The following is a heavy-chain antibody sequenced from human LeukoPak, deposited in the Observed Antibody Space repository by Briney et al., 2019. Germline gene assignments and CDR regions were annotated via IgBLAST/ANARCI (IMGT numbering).Heavy chain of an antibody. CDR2: ISGSGGST. V-gene: IGHV3-23*01. D-gene: IGHD5-12*01. CDR3: AKGHYSRNHSYYYGMDV. J-gene: IGHJ6*02. Sequence: GGSRRLSCAASGFTFSSYAMSWVRQAPGKGLEWVSAISGSGGSTYYADSVKGRFTISRDNSKNTLYLQMNSLRAEDTAVYYCAKGHYSRNHSYYYGMDVWGQGTTVTVSS. CDR1: GFTFSSYA.